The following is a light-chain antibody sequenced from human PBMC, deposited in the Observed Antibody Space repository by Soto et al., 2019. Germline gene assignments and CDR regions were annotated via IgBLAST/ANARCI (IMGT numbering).Light chain of an antibody. V-gene: IGLV2-8*01. CDR1: SSDVGGYNY. CDR2: EVS. J-gene: IGLJ1*01. CDR3: SSYAGSNNPLYV. Sequence: QSALTQPPSASGSPGQSVTISCTGTSSDVGGYNYVSRYQQHPGKAPKLMIYEVSKRPSGVPDRFSGSKSGNTASLTVSGLQAEDEADYYCSSYAGSNNPLYVFGTGTKVTVL.